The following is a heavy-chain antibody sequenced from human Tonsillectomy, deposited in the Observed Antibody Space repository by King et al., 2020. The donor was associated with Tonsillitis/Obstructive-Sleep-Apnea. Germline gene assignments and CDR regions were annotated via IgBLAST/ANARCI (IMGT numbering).Heavy chain of an antibody. D-gene: IGHD6-19*01. CDR3: ARDREGYGSGWSDFDY. J-gene: IGHJ4*02. CDR2: IYHSGST. V-gene: IGHV4-4*02. CDR1: GCSISSSNW. Sequence: QLQESGPGLVKPSGTLSLTCAVSGCSISSSNWWSLVRQPPGKGLEWIGEIYHSGSTNYNPSLKSRVTISVDKSKNQFSLKLSSVIAADTAVYYCARDREGYGSGWSDFDYWGQGTLVTVSS.